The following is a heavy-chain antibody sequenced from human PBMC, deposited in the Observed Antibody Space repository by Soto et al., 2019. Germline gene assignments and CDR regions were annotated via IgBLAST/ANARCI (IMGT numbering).Heavy chain of an antibody. CDR1: GGTFSSYA. Sequence: GASVKVSCKASGGTFSSYAISWVRQAPGQGLEWMGGIIPIFGTANYAQKFQGRVTITADESTSTAYMELSSLRSEDTAVYYCARDPRGIAAPRVFDPWGQGTLVTVSS. CDR2: IIPIFGTA. V-gene: IGHV1-69*13. CDR3: ARDPRGIAAPRVFDP. J-gene: IGHJ5*02. D-gene: IGHD6-13*01.